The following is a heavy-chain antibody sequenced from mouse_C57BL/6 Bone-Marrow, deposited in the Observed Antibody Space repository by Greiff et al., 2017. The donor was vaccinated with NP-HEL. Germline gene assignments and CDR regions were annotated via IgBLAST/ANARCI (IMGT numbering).Heavy chain of an antibody. D-gene: IGHD1-1*02. V-gene: IGHV6-3*01. CDR2: IRLKSDNYAT. Sequence: EVKLMESGGGLVQPGGSMKLSCVASGFTFSNYWMNWVRQSPEKGLEWVAQIRLKSDNYATHYAESVKGRFTISRDDSKSSVYLQMNNLRAEDTGIYYCTGAIFALLSDYWGQGTTLTVSS. CDR1: GFTFSNYW. J-gene: IGHJ2*01. CDR3: TGAIFALLSDY.